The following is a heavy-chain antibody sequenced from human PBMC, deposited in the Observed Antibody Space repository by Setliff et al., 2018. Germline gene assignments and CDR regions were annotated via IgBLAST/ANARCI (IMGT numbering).Heavy chain of an antibody. V-gene: IGHV4-39*01. CDR3: ARHVKVATEYFDC. J-gene: IGHJ4*02. CDR1: GGSISSGSDY. Sequence: LETLSLTCTVSGGSISSGSDYWAWIRQPPGKGLEWLGTVYHSGGTYYNPSLKSRVTMSVDTSKNLFSLKLNSVTAADTALYYCARHVKVATEYFDCWGQGTLVTVSS. CDR2: VYHSGGT. D-gene: IGHD5-12*01.